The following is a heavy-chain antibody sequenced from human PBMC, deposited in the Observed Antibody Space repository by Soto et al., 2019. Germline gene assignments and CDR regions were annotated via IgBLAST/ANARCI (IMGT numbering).Heavy chain of an antibody. J-gene: IGHJ4*02. D-gene: IGHD6-19*01. Sequence: QVQLVQSGAEVKKPGASVKVSCKASGYTFTGYYMHWVRQAPGQGLEWMGWINPNSGGTNYAQKFQGWVTMTRDTSISTAYMELSRLRSDDTAVYYCARSSFGSSGWSHRLVYWGQGTLVTVSS. V-gene: IGHV1-2*04. CDR3: ARSSFGSSGWSHRLVY. CDR2: INPNSGGT. CDR1: GYTFTGYY.